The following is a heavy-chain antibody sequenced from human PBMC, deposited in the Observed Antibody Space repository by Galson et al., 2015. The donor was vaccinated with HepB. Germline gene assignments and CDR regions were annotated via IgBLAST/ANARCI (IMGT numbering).Heavy chain of an antibody. D-gene: IGHD3-22*01. V-gene: IGHV3-9*01. CDR2: ISWNSGSI. CDR1: GFTFDDYS. Sequence: SLRLSCAASGFTFDDYSMHWVRQAPGKGLEWVSGISWNSGSIGYADSVKGRFTISRDNAKNSLYLQMNSLRAEDTALYYCAKDRSPMIVVVGALDPCGQGTLVTVSS. J-gene: IGHJ5*02. CDR3: AKDRSPMIVVVGALDP.